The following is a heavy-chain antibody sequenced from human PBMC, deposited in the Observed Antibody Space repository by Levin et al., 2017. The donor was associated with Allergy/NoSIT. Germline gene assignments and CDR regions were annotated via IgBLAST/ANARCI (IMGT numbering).Heavy chain of an antibody. CDR2: IYHSGST. CDR1: GGSISSSNW. CDR3: ARGVVVPAAFADAFDI. Sequence: SETLSLTCAVSGGSISSSNWWSWVRQPPGKGLEWIGEIYHSGSTNYNPSLKSRVTISVDKSKNQFSLKLSSVTAADTAVYYCARGVVVPAAFADAFDIWGQGTMVTVSS. V-gene: IGHV4-4*02. J-gene: IGHJ3*02. D-gene: IGHD2-2*01.